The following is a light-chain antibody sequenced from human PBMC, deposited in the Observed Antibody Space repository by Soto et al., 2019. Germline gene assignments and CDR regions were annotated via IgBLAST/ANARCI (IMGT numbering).Light chain of an antibody. V-gene: IGLV2-14*01. CDR2: EVS. Sequence: QSVLTQPASVSGSPGQSITISCTGTSSDIGNYDFVSWYQQVPGTAPKAMIYEVSSRPSGVSNRFSGSKSGNTASLTISGLQAEDEADYFCSSYSSKTPPYVFGTGTKVTVL. J-gene: IGLJ1*01. CDR1: SSDIGNYDF. CDR3: SSYSSKTPPYV.